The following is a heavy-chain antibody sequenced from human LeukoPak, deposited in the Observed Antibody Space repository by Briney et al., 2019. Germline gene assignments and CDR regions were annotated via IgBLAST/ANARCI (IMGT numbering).Heavy chain of an antibody. CDR1: GFTFDDYA. CDR2: ISYDGSNK. D-gene: IGHD6-19*01. V-gene: IGHV3-30-3*01. J-gene: IGHJ4*02. Sequence: GRSLRLSCAASGFTFDDYAMYWVRQAPGKGLEWVAVISYDGSNKYYADSVKGRFTISRDNSKNTLYLQMNSLRAEDTAVYYCAVDSSGWYGGYYWGQGTLVTVSS. CDR3: AVDSSGWYGGYY.